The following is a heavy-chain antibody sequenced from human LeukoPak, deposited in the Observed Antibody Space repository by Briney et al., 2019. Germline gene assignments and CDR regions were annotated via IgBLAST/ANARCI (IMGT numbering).Heavy chain of an antibody. CDR1: GFTSSSYW. Sequence: GGSLRPSCAASGFTSSSYWMSWVRQAPGKRLEWVANIKQDGSEKYYVDSVKGRFTISRDNAKNSLYLQMNSLRAEDTAVYYCARVLGDYDFWGQGTLVTVS. CDR2: IKQDGSEK. CDR3: ARVLGDYDF. J-gene: IGHJ4*02. D-gene: IGHD4-17*01. V-gene: IGHV3-7*01.